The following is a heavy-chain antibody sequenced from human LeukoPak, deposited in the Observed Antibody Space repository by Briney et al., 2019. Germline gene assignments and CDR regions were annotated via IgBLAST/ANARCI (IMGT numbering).Heavy chain of an antibody. V-gene: IGHV4-59*12. CDR3: ARVGYSGYLFDY. Sequence: SETLSLTCTVSGGSISSYYWSWIRQPPGKGLEWIGYIYHSGSTYYNPSLKSRVTISVDRSKNQFSLKLSSVTAADTAVYYCARVGYSGYLFDYWGQGTLVTVSS. J-gene: IGHJ4*02. CDR1: GGSISSYY. CDR2: IYHSGST. D-gene: IGHD5-12*01.